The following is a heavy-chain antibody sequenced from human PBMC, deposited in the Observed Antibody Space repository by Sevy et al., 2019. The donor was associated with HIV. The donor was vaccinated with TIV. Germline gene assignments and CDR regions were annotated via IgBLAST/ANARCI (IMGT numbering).Heavy chain of an antibody. CDR1: GGSISSGGNY. V-gene: IGHV4-31*03. CDR2: IYHGGST. Sequence: SETLSLTCTVSGGSISSGGNYWSWIRQHPGKGLEWIGYIYHGGSTHYNPSLRSRVSISVDTSKNQFPLKLSSVTAADTAVYFCAREDYYDSSGRRLNAFDISGQGTMVTVSS. J-gene: IGHJ3*02. CDR3: AREDYYDSSGRRLNAFDI. D-gene: IGHD3-22*01.